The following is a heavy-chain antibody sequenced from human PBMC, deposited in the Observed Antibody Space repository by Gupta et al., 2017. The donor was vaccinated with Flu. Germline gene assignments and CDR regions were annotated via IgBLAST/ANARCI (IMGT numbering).Heavy chain of an antibody. V-gene: IGHV3-7*01. CDR1: GFTFSTSW. Sequence: EVQLVASGGGLVQPGGSLRLSCAASGFTFSTSWMTWVRQAPGEGLEWVANIKEDGTEKNEVNSVKGRFTISRDNDKTSLYLQINRLSAEATAVDYCARDREYDTFDIWGQGTMVTVSS. CDR2: IKEDGTEK. CDR3: ARDREYDTFDI. D-gene: IGHD2/OR15-2a*01. J-gene: IGHJ3*02.